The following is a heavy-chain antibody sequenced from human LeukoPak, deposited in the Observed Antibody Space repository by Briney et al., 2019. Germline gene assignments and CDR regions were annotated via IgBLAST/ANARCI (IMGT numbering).Heavy chain of an antibody. J-gene: IGHJ4*02. CDR1: GFTFSSYA. CDR3: AKVGSGWYLYYFDY. V-gene: IGHV3-23*01. Sequence: LAGGSLRLSCAASGFTFSSYAMSWVRQAPGKGLEWVSAISGSGGSTYYADSVKGRFTISRDNSKNTLYLQMNSLRAEDTAVYYCAKVGSGWYLYYFDYWGQGTLVTVSS. CDR2: ISGSGGST. D-gene: IGHD6-19*01.